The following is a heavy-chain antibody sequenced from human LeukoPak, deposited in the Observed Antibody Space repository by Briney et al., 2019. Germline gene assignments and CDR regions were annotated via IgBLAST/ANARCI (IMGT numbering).Heavy chain of an antibody. V-gene: IGHV3-33*01. CDR1: GFTFSSYG. J-gene: IGHJ4*02. D-gene: IGHD2/OR15-2a*01. CDR3: ARGSRISYYFDY. Sequence: GRSLRLSCAASGFTFSSYGMHWVRQAPGKGLEWVAVIWYDGSNKYYADSVKGRFTISRDNSKNTLYLQVNSLRAEDTAVYYCARGSRISYYFDYWGQGTLVTVSS. CDR2: IWYDGSNK.